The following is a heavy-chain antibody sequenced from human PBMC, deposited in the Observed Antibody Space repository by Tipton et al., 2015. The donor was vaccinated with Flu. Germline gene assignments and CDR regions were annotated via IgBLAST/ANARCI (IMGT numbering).Heavy chain of an antibody. V-gene: IGHV4-34*01. Sequence: TLSLTCAVYGGSFSGYYWSWIRQPPGKGLEWIGEINHSGSTNYNPSLKSRVTISVDTSKNQFSLKLSSVTAADTAVYYCARAAKVVPAAGRLTWYFDLWGRGTLVTVSS. D-gene: IGHD2-2*01. J-gene: IGHJ2*01. CDR2: INHSGST. CDR3: ARAAKVVPAAGRLTWYFDL. CDR1: GGSFSGYY.